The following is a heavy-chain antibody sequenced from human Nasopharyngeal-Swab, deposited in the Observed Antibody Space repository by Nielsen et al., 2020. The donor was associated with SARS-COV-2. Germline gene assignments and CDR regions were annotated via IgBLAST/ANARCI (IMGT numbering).Heavy chain of an antibody. D-gene: IGHD4-17*01. Sequence: ASVKVSCKASGYSFTSYAMHWVRQAPGQRLEWMGWINAGNDNTRYSPKFQGRLTITRDTSASTAYMELSSLRSVDTAVYYCASSDPNYGDYAYYWGQGTLVTVSS. CDR2: INAGNDNT. CDR3: ASSDPNYGDYAYY. CDR1: GYSFTSYA. V-gene: IGHV1-3*01. J-gene: IGHJ4*02.